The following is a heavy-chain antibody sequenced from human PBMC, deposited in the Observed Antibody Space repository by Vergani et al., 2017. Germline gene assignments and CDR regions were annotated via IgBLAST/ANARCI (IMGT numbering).Heavy chain of an antibody. J-gene: IGHJ4*02. Sequence: EVQLLESGGGLVQPGGSLRLTCAASEFTFSNYAMNWVRQAPGKGLEWVSGISGSGVSAYYTDSVKGRFTISRDNSKNMLFLQMNNLRTEDTAIYYCAKQYFVSGNHLFDYWGQGTLVTVSS. D-gene: IGHD3-10*01. CDR3: AKQYFVSGNHLFDY. CDR1: EFTFSNYA. V-gene: IGHV3-23*01. CDR2: ISGSGVSA.